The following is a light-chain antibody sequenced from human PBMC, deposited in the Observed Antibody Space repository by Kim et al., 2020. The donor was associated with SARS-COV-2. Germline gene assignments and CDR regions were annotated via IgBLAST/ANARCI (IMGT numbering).Light chain of an antibody. Sequence: ASVGDRVTITCRASQDISNYVNWYQQKPGKAPRLLIYEASNLQILVPSRFSGSGSGTHFILNINSLQPEDSGTYYCQQYDNVPLTFGGGTKVEIK. V-gene: IGKV1-33*01. CDR1: QDISNY. CDR3: QQYDNVPLT. CDR2: EAS. J-gene: IGKJ4*01.